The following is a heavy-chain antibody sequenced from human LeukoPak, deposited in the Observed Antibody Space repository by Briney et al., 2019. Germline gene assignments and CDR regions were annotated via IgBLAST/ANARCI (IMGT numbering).Heavy chain of an antibody. CDR1: GFTFSSYW. Sequence: GGSLRLSCAASGFTFSSYWMSWVRQAPGKGPEWVANIKQDGSEKYYVDSVKGRFTISRDNAKNSLYLQMNSLRAEDTAVYYCARGIDILTGYYKLAEYFQHWGQGTLVTVSS. J-gene: IGHJ1*01. CDR3: ARGIDILTGYYKLAEYFQH. V-gene: IGHV3-7*03. CDR2: IKQDGSEK. D-gene: IGHD3-9*01.